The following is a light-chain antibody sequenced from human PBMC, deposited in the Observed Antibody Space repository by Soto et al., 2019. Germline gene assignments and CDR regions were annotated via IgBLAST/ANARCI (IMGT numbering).Light chain of an antibody. Sequence: EIVLTQSPGTLSVSPGERATLSCRSSQSVSSKLAWYQQKPGQAPRLLFYGASTGATGIPARFSGSGSETEFTLSISSVQSEDFAVYYCQQYNNWPGTFGQGTKVEIK. CDR3: QQYNNWPGT. J-gene: IGKJ1*01. CDR2: GAS. CDR1: QSVSSK. V-gene: IGKV3-15*01.